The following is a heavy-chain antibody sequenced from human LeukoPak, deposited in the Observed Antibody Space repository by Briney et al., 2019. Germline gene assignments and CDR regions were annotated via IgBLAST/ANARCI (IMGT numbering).Heavy chain of an antibody. V-gene: IGHV1-18*01. CDR1: GYTFTSYG. CDR2: ISAYNGST. D-gene: IGHD3-3*01. CDR3: ARGRIFGVVTGAFDI. Sequence: ASVKVSCKASGYTFTSYGISWVRQAPGQGLEWMGWISAYNGSTNYAQKLQGRVTMTTDTSTSTAYMELRSLRSDDTAVYYCARGRIFGVVTGAFDIWGQGTMVTVSS. J-gene: IGHJ3*02.